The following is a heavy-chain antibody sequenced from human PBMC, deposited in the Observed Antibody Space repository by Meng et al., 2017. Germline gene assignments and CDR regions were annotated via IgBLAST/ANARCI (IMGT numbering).Heavy chain of an antibody. CDR3: ARSLYSSSWHIPLNYYGMDV. Sequence: GESLKISCAASGFTISSYEMNWVRQAPGKGLEWVSYISSSGSTIYYADSVKGRFTISRDNAKNSLYLQMNSLRAEDTAVYYCARSLYSSSWHIPLNYYGMDVWGQGTTVTVSS. D-gene: IGHD6-13*01. V-gene: IGHV3-48*03. J-gene: IGHJ6*02. CDR2: ISSSGSTI. CDR1: GFTISSYE.